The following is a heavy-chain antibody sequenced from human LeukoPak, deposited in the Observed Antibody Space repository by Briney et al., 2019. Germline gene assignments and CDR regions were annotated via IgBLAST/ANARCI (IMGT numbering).Heavy chain of an antibody. D-gene: IGHD3-10*01. CDR3: ARAGITMVRGFFEYNWFDP. CDR2: IIPIFGTA. Sequence: GASVKVSCKASGGTFSSYAISWVRQAPGQGLEWMGGIIPIFGTANYAQKFQGRVTITADESTSTAYMELSSLRSEDTAVYYCARAGITMVRGFFEYNWFDPWGQGTLVTVSS. V-gene: IGHV1-69*13. J-gene: IGHJ5*02. CDR1: GGTFSSYA.